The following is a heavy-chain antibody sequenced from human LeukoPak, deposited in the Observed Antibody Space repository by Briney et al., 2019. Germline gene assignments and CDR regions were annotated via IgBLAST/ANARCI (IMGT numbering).Heavy chain of an antibody. J-gene: IGHJ4*02. V-gene: IGHV4-4*02. CDR1: EFSVGSNY. CDR2: IYHSGST. CDR3: ARDPEIAVAGNHGY. Sequence: PGGSLRLSCAASEFSVGSNYMTWVRQPPGKGLEWIGEIYHSGSTNYNPSLKSRVTISVDKSRNQFSLKLSSVTAADTAVYYCARDPEIAVAGNHGYWGQGTLVTVSS. D-gene: IGHD6-19*01.